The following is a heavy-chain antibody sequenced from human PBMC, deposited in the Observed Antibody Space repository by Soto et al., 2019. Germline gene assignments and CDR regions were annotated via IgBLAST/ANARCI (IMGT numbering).Heavy chain of an antibody. V-gene: IGHV3-30*18. CDR3: AKGSGFYDILTGYGY. Sequence: GGSLRLSCAATGFNINSSGMHWVRQAPGKGLEWVAVISYDGSNKYYADSVKGRFTISRDNSKNTLYLQMNSLRAEDTAVYYCAKGSGFYDILTGYGYWGQGT. J-gene: IGHJ4*02. D-gene: IGHD3-9*01. CDR2: ISYDGSNK. CDR1: GFNINSSG.